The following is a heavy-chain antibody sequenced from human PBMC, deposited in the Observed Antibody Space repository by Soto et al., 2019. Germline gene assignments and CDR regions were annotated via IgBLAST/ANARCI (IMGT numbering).Heavy chain of an antibody. D-gene: IGHD5-18*01. CDR1: GFTFDDYA. CDR3: AKDMGGYSYGYGFDAFDI. V-gene: IGHV3-9*01. Sequence: EVQLVESGGGLVQPGRSLRLSCAASGFTFDDYAMHWVRQAPGKGLEWVSGISWNSGSIGYAGSVKGRFTISRDNAKNSLYLQMNSLRAEDTALYYCAKDMGGYSYGYGFDAFDIWGQGTMVTVSS. CDR2: ISWNSGSI. J-gene: IGHJ3*02.